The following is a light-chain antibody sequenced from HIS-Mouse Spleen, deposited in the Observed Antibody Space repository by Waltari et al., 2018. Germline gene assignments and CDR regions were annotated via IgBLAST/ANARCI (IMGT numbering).Light chain of an antibody. CDR3: QQYYSTPLT. CDR2: WAS. Sequence: DIVMTQSPDSLAVSLGERATINCKSSQSVLYSSNNTNYLAWYQQKPGQPPKLLIYWASTRESGVPDRFSGSGSGTYFTLTISSLQAEDVAVYYCQQYYSTPLTFGGGTKVEIK. V-gene: IGKV4-1*01. J-gene: IGKJ4*01. CDR1: QSVLYSSNNTNY.